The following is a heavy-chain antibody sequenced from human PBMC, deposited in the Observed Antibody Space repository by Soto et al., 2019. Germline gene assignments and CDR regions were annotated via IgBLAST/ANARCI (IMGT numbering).Heavy chain of an antibody. CDR1: GYTFTIYA. CDR3: ARDSPNYDFWSGYPFYYYYGMDV. J-gene: IGHJ6*02. Sequence: GASVKVSCKASGYTFTIYAMHWVRQAPGQRLEWMGWINAGNGNTKYSQKFQGRVTITRDTSASTAYMELSSLRSEDTAVYYCARDSPNYDFWSGYPFYYYYGMDVWGQGTTVTVSS. CDR2: INAGNGNT. V-gene: IGHV1-3*01. D-gene: IGHD3-3*01.